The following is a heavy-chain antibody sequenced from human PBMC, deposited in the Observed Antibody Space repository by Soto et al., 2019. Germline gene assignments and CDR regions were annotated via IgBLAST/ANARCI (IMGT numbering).Heavy chain of an antibody. CDR1: GDSISSNNNY. CDR2: ISYSGTT. D-gene: IGHD5-18*01. V-gene: IGHV4-30-4*01. Sequence: QVQLQESGPGLVKPSQTLSLTCTVSGDSISSNNNYWSWIRQPPGEGLEWIGFISYSGTTSYSPSLMSRAAISLDTSKNQFSLSLSSVTAADTAVYYCARGRGYSYGLHPWGQGTLVTVSS. CDR3: ARGRGYSYGLHP. J-gene: IGHJ4*02.